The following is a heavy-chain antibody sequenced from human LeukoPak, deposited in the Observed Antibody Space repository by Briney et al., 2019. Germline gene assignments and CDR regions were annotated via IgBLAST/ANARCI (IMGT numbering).Heavy chain of an antibody. CDR2: ISGSGGST. J-gene: IGHJ4*02. D-gene: IGHD6-6*01. Sequence: GGSLRLSCAASGFTFSSCAMSWVRQAPGKGLEWVSAISGSGGSTYYADSVKGRFTISRDNSKNTLYLQMNSLRAEDTAVYYCAKDHGSSLGGAFDYWGQGTLVTVSS. CDR1: GFTFSSCA. CDR3: AKDHGSSLGGAFDY. V-gene: IGHV3-23*01.